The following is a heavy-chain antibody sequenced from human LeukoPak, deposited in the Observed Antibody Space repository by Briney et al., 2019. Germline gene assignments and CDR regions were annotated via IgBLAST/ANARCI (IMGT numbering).Heavy chain of an antibody. Sequence: GESLRISCKGSGYSFTSYWITWVRQTPGKGLEWMGRTDPGDSYANYSPSFQGHVTISADKSISTAYLQWSSLKASDTGMYYCARCTASSSNDYWGQGTLVTVSS. D-gene: IGHD6-19*01. CDR2: TDPGDSYA. CDR3: ARCTASSSNDY. CDR1: GYSFTSYW. J-gene: IGHJ4*02. V-gene: IGHV5-10-1*01.